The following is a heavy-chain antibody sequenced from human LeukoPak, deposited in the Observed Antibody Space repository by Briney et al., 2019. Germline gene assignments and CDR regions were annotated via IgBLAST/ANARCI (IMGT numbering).Heavy chain of an antibody. CDR3: ARVRRYYDSSGYYPKIPSAFDI. CDR1: GGSFSGYY. V-gene: IGHV4-34*01. J-gene: IGHJ3*02. CDR2: INHSGST. D-gene: IGHD3-22*01. Sequence: PSQTLSLTCAVYGGSFSGYYWSWIRQPPGKGLEWIGEINHSGSTNYNPSLKSRVTISVDTSKNQFSLKLSSVTAADTAVYYCARVRRYYDSSGYYPKIPSAFDIWGQGTMVTVSS.